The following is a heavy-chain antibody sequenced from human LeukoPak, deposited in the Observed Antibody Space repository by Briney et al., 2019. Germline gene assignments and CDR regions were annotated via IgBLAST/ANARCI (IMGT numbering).Heavy chain of an antibody. J-gene: IGHJ6*03. D-gene: IGHD1-26*01. Sequence: PGGSLRLSCAASGFTFSSYAMSWVRQAPGKGLEWVSSITSGSSYIYYADSVKGRFTISRDNAKNSLYLQMNSLRAEDTAVYYCARDPYSGSYGNYYYYFMDVWGQGTLVTVSS. V-gene: IGHV3-21*01. CDR1: GFTFSSYA. CDR3: ARDPYSGSYGNYYYYFMDV. CDR2: ITSGSSYI.